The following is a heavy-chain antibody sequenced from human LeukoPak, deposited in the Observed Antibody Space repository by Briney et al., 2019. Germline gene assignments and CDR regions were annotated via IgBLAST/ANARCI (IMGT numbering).Heavy chain of an antibody. V-gene: IGHV4-59*13. J-gene: IGHJ4*02. Sequence: SETLSLTCIVSGGSISSYYWSWIRQPPGKGLEWIGNIYSSGTTNYNPSLKSRVTISMDTSKNQFSLKLSSVTAADTAVYYCARGKIWSPVYLSHWGQGTLVTVSS. CDR3: ARGKIWSPVYLSH. D-gene: IGHD3-10*01. CDR2: IYSSGTT. CDR1: GGSISSYY.